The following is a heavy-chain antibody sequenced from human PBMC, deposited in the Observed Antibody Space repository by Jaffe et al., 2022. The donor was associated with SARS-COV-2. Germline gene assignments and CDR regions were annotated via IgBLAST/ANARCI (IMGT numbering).Heavy chain of an antibody. CDR3: AKDPTHYGDYYFDY. CDR1: GFTFDDYA. V-gene: IGHV3-9*01. CDR2: ISWNSGSI. J-gene: IGHJ4*02. D-gene: IGHD4-17*01. Sequence: EVQLVESGGGLVQPGRSLRLSCAASGFTFDDYAMHWVRQAPGKGLEWVSGISWNSGSIGYADSVKGRFTISRDNAKNSLYLQMNSLRAEDTALYYCAKDPTHYGDYYFDYWGQGTLVTVSS.